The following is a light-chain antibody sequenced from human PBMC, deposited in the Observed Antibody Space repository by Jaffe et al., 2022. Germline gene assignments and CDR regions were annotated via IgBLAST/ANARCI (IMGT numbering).Light chain of an antibody. CDR1: QSQNINSY. Sequence: DIQMTQSPSTLSAAVGDRVTITCRASQSQNINSYLAWYQQKPGKAPKLLIYKASSLESGVPSRFSGSGSGTEFTLTITSLQPEDFATYYCQQYNSYHTFGQGTKLEIK. J-gene: IGKJ2*01. CDR2: KAS. CDR3: QQYNSYHT. V-gene: IGKV1-5*03.